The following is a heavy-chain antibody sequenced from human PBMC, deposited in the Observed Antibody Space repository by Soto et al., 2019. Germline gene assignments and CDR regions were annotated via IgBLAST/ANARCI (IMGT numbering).Heavy chain of an antibody. CDR2: ISYDGRNK. J-gene: IGHJ4*02. CDR1: GFTFSSYA. V-gene: IGHV3-30*04. D-gene: IGHD2-15*01. Sequence: QVQLVESGGGVVQPGRSLRLSCAASGFTFSSYAMHWVRQAPGKGLEWVAVISYDGRNKYYADSVKGRFTISRDNSKNTLYLQMNSLRAEDTAVYYCARDPGGGSRYDYWGQGTLVTVSS. CDR3: ARDPGGGSRYDY.